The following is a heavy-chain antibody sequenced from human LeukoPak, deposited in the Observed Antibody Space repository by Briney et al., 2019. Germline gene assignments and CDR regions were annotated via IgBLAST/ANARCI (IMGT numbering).Heavy chain of an antibody. CDR1: GFTFSSYA. CDR2: IKQDGSEK. Sequence: GGSLRRSCAASGFTFSSYAMSWVRQAPGKGLEWVANIKQDGSEKYYVDSVKGRFTISRDNAKNSLYLQMNSLRAEDTAVYYCAREMATRSASDYWGQGTLVTVSS. V-gene: IGHV3-7*01. J-gene: IGHJ4*02. D-gene: IGHD5-24*01. CDR3: AREMATRSASDY.